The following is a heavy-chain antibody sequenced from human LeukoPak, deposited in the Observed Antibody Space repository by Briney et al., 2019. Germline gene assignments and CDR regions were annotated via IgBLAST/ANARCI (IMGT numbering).Heavy chain of an antibody. V-gene: IGHV3-15*01. CDR1: GFTFSNAW. Sequence: GGSLRLSCAASGFTFSNAWMSWVRQAPGKGLEWVGRIKSKTGGGTTDYAAPVKGRFTISRDDSKNTLYLQMNSLKTEDTAVYYCTTGDPPVDWGQGTLVTVSS. CDR3: TTGDPPVD. J-gene: IGHJ4*02. D-gene: IGHD4-23*01. CDR2: IKSKTGGGTT.